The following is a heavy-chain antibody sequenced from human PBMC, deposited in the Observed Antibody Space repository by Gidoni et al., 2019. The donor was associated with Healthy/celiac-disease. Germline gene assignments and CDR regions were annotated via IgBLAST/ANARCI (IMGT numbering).Heavy chain of an antibody. CDR1: GFPFSSYD. CDR3: ARGRYYYDSSGLDY. D-gene: IGHD3-22*01. V-gene: IGHV3-13*04. Sequence: EVQLVESGGGLVQPGGSLSLSCAASGFPFSSYDMHWVRQAKGKGLEWVSAIGTAGDTYYPGSVKGRFTISRENAKNSLYLQMNSLRAGDTAVYYCARGRYYYDSSGLDYWGQGTLVTVSS. CDR2: IGTAGDT. J-gene: IGHJ4*02.